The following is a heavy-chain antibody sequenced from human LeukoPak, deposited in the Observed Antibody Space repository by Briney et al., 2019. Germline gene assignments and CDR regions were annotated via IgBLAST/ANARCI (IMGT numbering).Heavy chain of an antibody. CDR1: GGTFSSYA. D-gene: IGHD5/OR15-5a*01. CDR3: ASPTEVVSTGNAFDI. V-gene: IGHV1-69*04. J-gene: IGHJ3*02. Sequence: SVKVSCKASGGTFSSYAISWVRQAPGQGLEWMGRIIPILGIVNYAQKFQGRVTITADKSTSTAYMELSSLRSEDTAVYYCASPTEVVSTGNAFDIWGQGTMVTVSS. CDR2: IIPILGIV.